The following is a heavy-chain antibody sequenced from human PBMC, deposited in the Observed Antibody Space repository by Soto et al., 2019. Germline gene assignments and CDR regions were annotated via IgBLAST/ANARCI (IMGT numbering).Heavy chain of an antibody. V-gene: IGHV3-66*01. Sequence: PGGSLRLSCAASGFTVSSNYMSWVRQAPGKGLEWVSVIYSGGSTYYADSVKGRFTISRDNSKNTLYLQMNSLRAEDTAVYYCARELTTVPRPPIFGSMDVWGKGTTVTVSS. CDR1: GFTVSSNY. CDR3: ARELTTVPRPPIFGSMDV. CDR2: IYSGGST. J-gene: IGHJ6*04. D-gene: IGHD4-17*01.